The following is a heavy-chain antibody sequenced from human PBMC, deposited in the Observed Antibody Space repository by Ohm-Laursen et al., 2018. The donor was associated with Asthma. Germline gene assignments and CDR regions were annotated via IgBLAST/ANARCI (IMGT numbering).Heavy chain of an antibody. CDR3: VGDVVDRFDH. Sequence: SVKVSCKVSGYSVTSYAFSWVRQAPGQRPEWMGWIYIANTNYAPKFRDRVTLTTDTSTNTLYMDLRSLRSDDTAVYYCVGDVVDRFDHWGQGSLVIVSS. D-gene: IGHD2-21*01. CDR2: IYIANT. CDR1: GYSVTSYA. V-gene: IGHV1-18*04. J-gene: IGHJ4*02.